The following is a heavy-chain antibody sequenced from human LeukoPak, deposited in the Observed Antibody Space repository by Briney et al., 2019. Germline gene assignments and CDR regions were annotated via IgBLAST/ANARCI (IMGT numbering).Heavy chain of an antibody. D-gene: IGHD1-26*01. CDR1: GLTFSNAW. CDR2: IKSKTDGETT. Sequence: GGSLRLSCAASGLTFSNAWMRWVRQAPGKGLEWVGRIKSKTDGETTDYAAPVKGRFIISRDDSENTLYLQMNSLKTEDTAVYYCTTELRWELNLDYWGQGTLVTVSS. J-gene: IGHJ4*02. CDR3: TTELRWELNLDY. V-gene: IGHV3-15*01.